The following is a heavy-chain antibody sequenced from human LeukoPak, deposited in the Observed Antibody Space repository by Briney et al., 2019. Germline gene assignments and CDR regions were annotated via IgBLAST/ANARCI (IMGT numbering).Heavy chain of an antibody. D-gene: IGHD1-26*01. CDR3: ALRINVDNKESSYRPIDS. V-gene: IGHV3-7*01. CDR2: IKQDGKDK. J-gene: IGHJ4*02. CDR1: GFTFSDYW. Sequence: GGSLRLSCTASGFTFSDYWMTWVRQAPGKGLEWVANIKQDGKDKYYVGSVKGRFTISRDNAKNSLYLQMNSLRAEDTAIYYCALRINVDNKESSYRPIDSWGQGTLVTVSS.